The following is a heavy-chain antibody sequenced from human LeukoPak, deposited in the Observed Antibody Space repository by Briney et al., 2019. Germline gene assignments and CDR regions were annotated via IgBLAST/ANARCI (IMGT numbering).Heavy chain of an antibody. CDR1: GFTFRNYA. J-gene: IGHJ6*02. Sequence: GGSLRLSCAASGFTFRNYAMTWVRQAPGKGLDWVALIGARDGRTYYADPVKGRFTISRDNFKNTLYLQMNSLRAEDTAIYYCAKGLYNYALDVWGQGTAVTVSS. V-gene: IGHV3-23*01. CDR3: AKGLYNYALDV. CDR2: IGARDGRT.